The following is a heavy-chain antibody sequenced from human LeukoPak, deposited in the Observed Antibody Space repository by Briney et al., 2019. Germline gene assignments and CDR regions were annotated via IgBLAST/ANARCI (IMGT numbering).Heavy chain of an antibody. CDR1: GGTFSSYA. J-gene: IGHJ6*03. Sequence: ASVKVSCKASGGTFSSYAISWVRQAPGQGLEWMGGIIPIFGTANYAQKFQGRATITAGESTSAAYMELSSLRSEDTAVYYCARGVDRDYYYYYMDVWGKGTTVTISS. V-gene: IGHV1-69*13. CDR3: ARGVDRDYYYYYMDV. CDR2: IIPIFGTA. D-gene: IGHD3-9*01.